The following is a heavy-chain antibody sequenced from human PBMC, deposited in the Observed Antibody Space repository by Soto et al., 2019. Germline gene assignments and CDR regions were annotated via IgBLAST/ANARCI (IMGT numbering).Heavy chain of an antibody. CDR3: ARDTQLRYFDWSPQSYYYYMDV. J-gene: IGHJ6*03. CDR2: IYYSGST. Sequence: LTCTVSGGSISSYYWSWIRQPPGKGLEWIGYIYYSGSTNYNPSLKSRVTISVDTSKNQFSLKLSSVTAADTAVYYCARDTQLRYFDWSPQSYYYYMDVWGKGTTVTVSS. D-gene: IGHD3-9*01. CDR1: GGSISSYY. V-gene: IGHV4-59*01.